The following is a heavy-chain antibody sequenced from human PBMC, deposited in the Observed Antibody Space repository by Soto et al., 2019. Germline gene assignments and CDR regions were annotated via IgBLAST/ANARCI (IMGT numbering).Heavy chain of an antibody. J-gene: IGHJ4*02. CDR1: GFTFSSYS. Sequence: GGSLRLSCAASGFTFSSYSMNWVRQAPGKGLEWVSSISSSSSYIYYADSVKGRFTISRDNAKNSLYLQMNSLRAEDMAVYYCARVYSSGYYFDYWGQGTLVTVSS. D-gene: IGHD3-22*01. V-gene: IGHV3-21*01. CDR3: ARVYSSGYYFDY. CDR2: ISSSSSYI.